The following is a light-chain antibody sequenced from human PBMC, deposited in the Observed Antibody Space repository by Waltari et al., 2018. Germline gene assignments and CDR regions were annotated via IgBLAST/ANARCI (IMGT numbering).Light chain of an antibody. CDR1: QNISSD. CDR2: AAS. CDR3: QQSYSTPRT. Sequence: DIQMPQSQSSLSASVGDRVTITCRASQNISSDLNWYQQKPGKAPKLLIYAASSLQRGVPSRFSGSGSETDFTLTISSLQPEDFATYYCQQSYSTPRTFGQGTKVEIK. J-gene: IGKJ1*01. V-gene: IGKV1-39*01.